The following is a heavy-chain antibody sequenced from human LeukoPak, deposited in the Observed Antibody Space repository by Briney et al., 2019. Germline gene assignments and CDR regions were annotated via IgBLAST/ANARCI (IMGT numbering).Heavy chain of an antibody. Sequence: AGSLRLSCSASGFTFSTYFMHWVRQAPGKGLECVSAITGSGGSTYYADSVKGRFTISRDNFKNTLYLQMSSLRAEDTAVYYCVRDQRGGSSGYYDSWGQGTLVTVSS. V-gene: IGHV3-64D*06. CDR2: ITGSGGST. D-gene: IGHD3-22*01. CDR1: GFTFSTYF. CDR3: VRDQRGGSSGYYDS. J-gene: IGHJ4*02.